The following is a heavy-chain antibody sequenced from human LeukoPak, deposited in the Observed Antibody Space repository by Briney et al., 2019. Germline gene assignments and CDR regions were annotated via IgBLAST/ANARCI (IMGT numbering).Heavy chain of an antibody. V-gene: IGHV3-33*01. Sequence: GGSLRLSRAASGFSLSNYGMHWVRQAPGKGLEWVAALLYDGNTKHYADSVKGRFTISRDISKNTFYLQMNSLTAEDTAVYYCARDHRPEIQYYYMDVWGKGTTVAVSS. CDR3: ARDHRPEIQYYYMDV. CDR1: GFSLSNYG. D-gene: IGHD1-14*01. J-gene: IGHJ6*03. CDR2: LLYDGNTK.